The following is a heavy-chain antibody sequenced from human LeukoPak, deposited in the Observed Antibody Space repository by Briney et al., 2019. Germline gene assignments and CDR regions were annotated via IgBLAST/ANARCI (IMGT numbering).Heavy chain of an antibody. V-gene: IGHV3-7*01. CDR2: IKQDGSGK. CDR3: ARDPGTGGSYFDY. D-gene: IGHD2-8*02. Sequence: PGGSLRLSCAPSGFTFRSYWMSWVRRAPGKGLEYVANIKQDGSGKYYVDSVKGRFTVFRDNARNSLYLQMNSLRVEDTAVYYCARDPGTGGSYFDYWGQGTLVTVSS. J-gene: IGHJ4*02. CDR1: GFTFRSYW.